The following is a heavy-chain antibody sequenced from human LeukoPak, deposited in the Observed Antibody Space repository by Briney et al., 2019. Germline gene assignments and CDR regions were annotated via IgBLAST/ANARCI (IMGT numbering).Heavy chain of an antibody. CDR3: AKCVGYGGNSLLDY. CDR1: GFTFSSYW. J-gene: IGHJ4*02. V-gene: IGHV3-7*03. CDR2: IKQDGSEK. Sequence: PGGSLRLSCAPSGFTFSSYWMSWVRQAPGKGLEWVANIKQDGSEKYYVDSVKGRFTISRDNAKNSLYLQMNSLRAEDTAVYYCAKCVGYGGNSLLDYWGQGTLVTVSS. D-gene: IGHD4-23*01.